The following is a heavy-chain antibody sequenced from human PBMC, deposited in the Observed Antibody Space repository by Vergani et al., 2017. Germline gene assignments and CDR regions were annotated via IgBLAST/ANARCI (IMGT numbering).Heavy chain of an antibody. CDR3: ARRRDGYLDY. CDR1: GGSISSGGYY. Sequence: QVQLQQWGAGLLKPSQTLSLTCTVSGGSISSGGYYWSWIRQHPGKGLEWIGYIYYSGSTYYNPSLKSRVTISVDTSKNQFSLKLSSVTAADTAVYYCARRRDGYLDYWGQGTLVTVSS. V-gene: IGHV4-31*03. D-gene: IGHD5-24*01. CDR2: IYYSGST. J-gene: IGHJ4*02.